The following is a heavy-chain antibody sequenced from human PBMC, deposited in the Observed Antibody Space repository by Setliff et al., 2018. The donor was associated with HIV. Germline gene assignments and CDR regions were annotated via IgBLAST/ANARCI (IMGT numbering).Heavy chain of an antibody. Sequence: GGSLRLSCAASGFTFDDYAMHWVRQTPGKGLEWVSGISWNSGNIGYVDSVRGRFSISRDNAKKSLYLEMNNLRPDDTALYYCAKGGWSGSQPFDSWGQGTLVTVSS. CDR2: ISWNSGNI. J-gene: IGHJ5*01. V-gene: IGHV3-9*01. D-gene: IGHD3-3*01. CDR1: GFTFDDYA. CDR3: AKGGWSGSQPFDS.